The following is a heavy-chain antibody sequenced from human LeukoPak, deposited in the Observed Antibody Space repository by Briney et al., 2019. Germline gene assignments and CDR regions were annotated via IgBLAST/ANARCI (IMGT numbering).Heavy chain of an antibody. CDR3: ASIAMVTGDYFDY. CDR1: GGSISSSSFY. V-gene: IGHV4-39*01. Sequence: SETLSLTCTVSGGSISSSSFYWGWIRQPPGKGLEWIGSISYSGSTYYNPSLKSRVTISVDTSKNQFSLKLSSVTAADTAVYYCASIAMVTGDYFDYWGQGTLVTVSS. D-gene: IGHD5-18*01. J-gene: IGHJ4*02. CDR2: ISYSGST.